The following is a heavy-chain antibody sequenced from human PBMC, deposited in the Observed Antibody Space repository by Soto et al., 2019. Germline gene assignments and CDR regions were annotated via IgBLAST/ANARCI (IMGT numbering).Heavy chain of an antibody. CDR1: GFTFSGSA. D-gene: IGHD3-10*01. CDR2: IRSKPNSYAT. V-gene: IGHV3-73*01. Sequence: HPGGSLRLSCAASGFTFSGSAMHWVRQASGKGLEWVGRIRSKPNSYATAYAASVKGRFTISRDDSKNTAYLQMNSLKTEDTAVYYCCAIRGGQPDYWGQGTLVTVSS. J-gene: IGHJ4*02. CDR3: CAIRGGQPDY.